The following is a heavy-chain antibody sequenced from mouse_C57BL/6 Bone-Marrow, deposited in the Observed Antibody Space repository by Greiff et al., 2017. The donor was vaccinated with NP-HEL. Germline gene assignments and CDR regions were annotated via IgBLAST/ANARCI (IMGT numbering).Heavy chain of an antibody. D-gene: IGHD1-1*01. Sequence: EVKVVESGGGLVQSGRSLRLSCATSGFTFSDFYMEWVRQAPGKGLEWIAASRNKANDYTTEYSASVKGRFIVSRDTSQSILYLKMNALRAEDTAIYYCARDPHYYGSSPYWYFDVWGTGTTVTVSS. CDR1: GFTFSDFY. CDR2: SRNKANDYTT. J-gene: IGHJ1*03. V-gene: IGHV7-1*01. CDR3: ARDPHYYGSSPYWYFDV.